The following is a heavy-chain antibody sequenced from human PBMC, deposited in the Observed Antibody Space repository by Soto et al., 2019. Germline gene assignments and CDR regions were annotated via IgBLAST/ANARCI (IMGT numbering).Heavy chain of an antibody. D-gene: IGHD6-19*01. V-gene: IGHV3-33*01. Sequence: PGGSLRLSCAASGFTFSSYGMHWVRQAPGKGLEWVAVIWYDGSNKYYADSVKGRFTISRDNSKNTLYLQMNSLRAEDTAVYYCARDRVAVAGRDLNWYFDLWGRGTLVTVSS. CDR3: ARDRVAVAGRDLNWYFDL. J-gene: IGHJ2*01. CDR2: IWYDGSNK. CDR1: GFTFSSYG.